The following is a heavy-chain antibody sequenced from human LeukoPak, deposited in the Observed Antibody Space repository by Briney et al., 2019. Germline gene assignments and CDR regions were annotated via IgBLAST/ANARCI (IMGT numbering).Heavy chain of an antibody. J-gene: IGHJ4*02. CDR2: ISYDGRNE. V-gene: IGHV3-30*18. CDR1: GLTFSSYG. Sequence: GGSLRLSCAASGLTFSSYGMHWVRQAPGKGLEWVAVISYDGRNEHYADSVKGRFTISRDNSKNTVFLQMNTLRTEDTAVYFCAKDKPIDYWGQGTLVTVSS. D-gene: IGHD1-14*01. CDR3: AKDKPIDY.